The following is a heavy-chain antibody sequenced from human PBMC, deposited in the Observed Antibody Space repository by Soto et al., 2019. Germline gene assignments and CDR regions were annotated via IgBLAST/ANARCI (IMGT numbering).Heavy chain of an antibody. D-gene: IGHD1-1*01. V-gene: IGHV4-59*08. CDR1: GGSISTYY. CDR3: ARGSPFPSTGEFDY. Sequence: SETLSLTCTVSGGSISTYYWSWIRQPPGKGLEWIGYIYYSGSTNYNPSLKSRVTISVDTSKNQFSLNLSSTTATDTAVYYCARGSPFPSTGEFDYWGQGTLVTVSS. CDR2: IYYSGST. J-gene: IGHJ4*02.